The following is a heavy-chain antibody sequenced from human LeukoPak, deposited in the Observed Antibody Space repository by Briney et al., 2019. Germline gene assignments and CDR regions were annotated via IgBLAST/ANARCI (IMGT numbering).Heavy chain of an antibody. D-gene: IGHD1-26*01. CDR2: IGSGGSMR. J-gene: IGHJ4*02. V-gene: IGHV3-48*03. CDR3: ARGGSFVNY. CDR1: GFTFETYE. Sequence: GSLRLSCAASGFTFETYEMNWVRQNPGRGLEWVAYIGSGGSMRYYADSVKGRFTISRINAKNSLYLQMNSLRAEDTAVYYCARGGSFVNYWGQGTLVTVSS.